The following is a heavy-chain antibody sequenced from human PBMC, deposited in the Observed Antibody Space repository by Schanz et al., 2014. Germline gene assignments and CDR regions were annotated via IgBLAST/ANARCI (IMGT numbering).Heavy chain of an antibody. D-gene: IGHD4-17*01. CDR1: GFTFSGYS. J-gene: IGHJ6*03. Sequence: EVQLVESGGGLVQPGGSLRLSCAASGFTFSGYSMNWVRQAPGKGLEWVAYISSSSSTIHYADSVKGRFTISRDNAKNSLFLQINSLRAEDAAVYYCARAPVTVGPYHDYMDVWGKGTTVTVSS. CDR2: ISSSSSTI. CDR3: ARAPVTVGPYHDYMDV. V-gene: IGHV3-48*01.